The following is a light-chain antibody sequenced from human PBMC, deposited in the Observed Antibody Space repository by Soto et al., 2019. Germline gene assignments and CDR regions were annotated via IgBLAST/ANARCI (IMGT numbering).Light chain of an antibody. V-gene: IGKV1-5*01. Sequence: DIQMTQSPSTLSASVGDGVTITCRASETITTSLAWYQQQPGTAPKVLIYDASTLESGVPSRFSGSGSGTEFTLNISSLQPADFATYYCQQYGSYPRTFGQGTKVDIK. J-gene: IGKJ1*01. CDR3: QQYGSYPRT. CDR2: DAS. CDR1: ETITTS.